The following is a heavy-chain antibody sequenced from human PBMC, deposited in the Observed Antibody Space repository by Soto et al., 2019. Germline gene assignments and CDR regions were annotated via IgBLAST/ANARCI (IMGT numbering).Heavy chain of an antibody. J-gene: IGHJ6*02. V-gene: IGHV3-64D*06. CDR2: ISSNGGST. CDR1: GFTFSSYA. D-gene: IGHD1-7*01. CDR3: VKGGGSETTYYYYGMDV. Sequence: PGGSLRLSCSASGFTFSSYAMHWVRQAPGKGLEYVSAISSNGGSTYYADSVKGRFTISRDNSKNTLYLQMSSLRAEDTAVYYCVKGGGSETTYYYYGMDVWGQGTTVTVSS.